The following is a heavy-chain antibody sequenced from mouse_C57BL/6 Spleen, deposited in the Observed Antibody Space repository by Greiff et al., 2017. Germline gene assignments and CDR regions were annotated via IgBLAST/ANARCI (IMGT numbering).Heavy chain of an antibody. V-gene: IGHV5-12*01. J-gene: IGHJ4*01. Sequence: EVQLVESGGGLVQPGGSLKLSCAASGFTFSDYYMYWVRQTPEKRLEWVAYISNGGGSTYYPDPVKGRFTISSANAKNTLYLQMSRLKSEDTAMYYSARRVYAMDYWGQGTSVTVSS. CDR2: ISNGGGST. CDR3: ARRVYAMDY. CDR1: GFTFSDYY.